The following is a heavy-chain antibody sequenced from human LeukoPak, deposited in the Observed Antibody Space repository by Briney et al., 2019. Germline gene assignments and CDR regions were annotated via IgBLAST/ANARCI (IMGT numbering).Heavy chain of an antibody. Sequence: SVKVSCKASGYTFTSFGITWLRQAPGQGLEWMGGIIPIFGTANYAQKFQGRVTITADESTSTAYMELSSLRSEDTAVYYCARLSAAGHNWFDPWGQGTLVTVSS. J-gene: IGHJ5*02. CDR2: IIPIFGTA. CDR1: GYTFTSFG. CDR3: ARLSAAGHNWFDP. D-gene: IGHD6-13*01. V-gene: IGHV1-69*13.